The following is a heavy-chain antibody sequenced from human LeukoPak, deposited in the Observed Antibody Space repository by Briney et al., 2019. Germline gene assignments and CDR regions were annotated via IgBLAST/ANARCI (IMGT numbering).Heavy chain of an antibody. D-gene: IGHD6-19*01. CDR2: LYSGGST. CDR1: GFTVSSNY. J-gene: IGHJ4*02. V-gene: IGHV3-66*01. Sequence: GGSLRLSCAASGFTVSSNYMSWVRQAPGKGLEWVSVLYSGGSTYYADSVKGRFTISRDNSKNTLYLQMNSLRAEDTAVYYCARSPIEVAGQSTFDYWGQGTLVTVSS. CDR3: ARSPIEVAGQSTFDY.